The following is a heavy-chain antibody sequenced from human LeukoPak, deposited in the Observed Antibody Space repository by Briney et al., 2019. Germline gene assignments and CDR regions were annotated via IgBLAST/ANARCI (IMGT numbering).Heavy chain of an antibody. Sequence: ASVKVSCKASGYTFTGPYIHWVRQAPGQGLEWVGWINPNSGGTNYAQNVQGRVTMTRDTSISTAYMELSRLRSDDTAVYYCARAIGWYYLDYWGQGTLVTVSS. J-gene: IGHJ4*02. CDR3: ARAIGWYYLDY. CDR1: GYTFTGPY. CDR2: INPNSGGT. V-gene: IGHV1-2*02. D-gene: IGHD6-19*01.